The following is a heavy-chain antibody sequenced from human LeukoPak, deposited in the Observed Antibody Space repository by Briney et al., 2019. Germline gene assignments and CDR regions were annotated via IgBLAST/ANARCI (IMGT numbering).Heavy chain of an antibody. V-gene: IGHV3-21*01. CDR1: GFTFSSYS. J-gene: IGHJ4*02. D-gene: IGHD6-6*01. Sequence: GGSLRLSCAASGFTFSSYSMNWVRQAPGKGLEWVSSISSSSSYIYYADSVKGRFTISRDNAKNSLYLQMNSLRAEDTAVYYCARGVSIAARTFDYWGQGTLVTVSS. CDR3: ARGVSIAARTFDY. CDR2: ISSSSSYI.